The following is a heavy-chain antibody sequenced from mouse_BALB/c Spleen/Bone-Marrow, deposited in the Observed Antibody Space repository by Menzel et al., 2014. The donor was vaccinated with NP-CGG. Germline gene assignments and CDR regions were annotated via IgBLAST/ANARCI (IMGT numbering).Heavy chain of an antibody. V-gene: IGHV5-4*02. D-gene: IGHD1-1*01. Sequence: EVKLMESGGGLVKPGGSLKLSCAASGFTFSDYYMYWVRQTPEKRLEWVATISDGGSYTYYPDSVKGRFTISRDNAKNNPYLQISSLKSEGTAMYYCARGSSYFELWAQDTTHTVSS. J-gene: IGHJ2*01. CDR1: GFTFSDYY. CDR2: ISDGGSYT. CDR3: ARGSSYFEL.